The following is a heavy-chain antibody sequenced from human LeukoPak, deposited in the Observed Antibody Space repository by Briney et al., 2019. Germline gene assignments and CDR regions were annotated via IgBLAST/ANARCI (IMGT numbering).Heavy chain of an antibody. Sequence: RASVKVSCKASGGTFSSYAISWVRQARGQGLEWMGGIIPIFGTANYAQKLQGRVTITTDESTSTANMELSSLRSEDTAVHYCARPPRPYGSGSHAFDIWGQGTMVTVSS. CDR1: GGTFSSYA. J-gene: IGHJ3*02. CDR3: ARPPRPYGSGSHAFDI. CDR2: IIPIFGTA. D-gene: IGHD3-10*01. V-gene: IGHV1-69*05.